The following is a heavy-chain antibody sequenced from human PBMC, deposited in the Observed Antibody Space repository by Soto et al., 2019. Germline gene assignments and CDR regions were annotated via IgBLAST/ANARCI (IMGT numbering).Heavy chain of an antibody. D-gene: IGHD2-2*01. Sequence: SLRLSCAASGFTFSSYAMHWVRQAPGKGLEWVAVISYDGSNKYYADSVKGRFTISRDNSKNTLYLQMNSLRAEDTAVYYCAREKYGYGMDVWGQGTTVTVSS. CDR2: ISYDGSNK. J-gene: IGHJ6*02. CDR1: GFTFSSYA. CDR3: AREKYGYGMDV. V-gene: IGHV3-30-3*01.